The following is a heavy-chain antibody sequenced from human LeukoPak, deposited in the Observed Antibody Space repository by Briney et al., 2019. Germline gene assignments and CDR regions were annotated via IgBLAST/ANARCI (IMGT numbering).Heavy chain of an antibody. D-gene: IGHD3-10*01. Sequence: SETLSLTCAVYVGSFSGYYWSWIRQPPGKGLEWIGEINHSGSTNYNSSLKSRVTISVDASKNQFSLKLSSVTAADTAVYYCARGYYGSGSHCCHMDVWGKGTTITVS. CDR2: INHSGST. CDR1: VGSFSGYY. CDR3: ARGYYGSGSHCCHMDV. J-gene: IGHJ6*03. V-gene: IGHV4-34*01.